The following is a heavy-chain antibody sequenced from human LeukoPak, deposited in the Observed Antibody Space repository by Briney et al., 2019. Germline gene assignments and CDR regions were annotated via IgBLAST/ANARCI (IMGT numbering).Heavy chain of an antibody. Sequence: SETLSLTCAVYGGSFSGYYWSWIRQPPGKGLEWIGEINHSGSTNYNPSLKSRVTISVDTSKNQFSLKLSSVTAADTAVYCCARQRRDYYGSGSYSTVGYYYYMDVWGKGTTVTISS. CDR2: INHSGST. V-gene: IGHV4-34*01. CDR1: GGSFSGYY. J-gene: IGHJ6*03. D-gene: IGHD3-10*01. CDR3: ARQRRDYYGSGSYSTVGYYYYMDV.